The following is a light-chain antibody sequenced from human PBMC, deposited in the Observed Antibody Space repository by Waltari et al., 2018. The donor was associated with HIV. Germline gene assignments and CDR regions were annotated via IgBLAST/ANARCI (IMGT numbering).Light chain of an antibody. CDR3: QQADSFPHT. Sequence: DIQMAQSPSSVTGSVGATATITCRTSQSIGSSLAWYQHQPGRAPKLLIFAASKLENGVPPRFAGSGSGTYFALTISSLQADDSATYYCQQADSFPHTFGGGTRVEIE. CDR2: AAS. J-gene: IGKJ4*01. CDR1: QSIGSS. V-gene: IGKV1-12*01.